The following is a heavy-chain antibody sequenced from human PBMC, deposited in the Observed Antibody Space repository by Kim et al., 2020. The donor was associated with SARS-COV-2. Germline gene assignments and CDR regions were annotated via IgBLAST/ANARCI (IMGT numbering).Heavy chain of an antibody. CDR3: AGAYEWELPRFDY. J-gene: IGHJ4*02. Sequence: YADSGKGRFTISGDNANNSLYLQVNRLRAEDPAVYYCAGAYEWELPRFDYWGQGTLVTVSS. D-gene: IGHD1-26*01. V-gene: IGHV3-11*04.